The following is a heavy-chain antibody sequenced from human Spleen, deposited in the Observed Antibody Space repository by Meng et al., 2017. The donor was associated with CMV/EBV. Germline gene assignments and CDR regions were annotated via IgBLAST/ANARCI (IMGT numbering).Heavy chain of an antibody. CDR3: ARGHYPNLPY. CDR2: MNPNTGDA. D-gene: IGHD3-10*01. Sequence: ASVKVSCKASGFTLTSHDLNWVRQATGRGLEWVGWMNPNTGDAGFAQEFQGRVTMTRDTSLNTAYMELRSLTFDDTAIYYCARGHYPNLPYWGQGTLVTVSS. CDR1: GFTLTSHD. V-gene: IGHV1-8*01. J-gene: IGHJ4*02.